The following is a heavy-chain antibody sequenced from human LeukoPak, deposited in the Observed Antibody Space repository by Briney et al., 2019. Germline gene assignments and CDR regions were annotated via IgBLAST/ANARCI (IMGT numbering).Heavy chain of an antibody. CDR2: INPNSGGT. Sequence: ASVKVSCKASGYTFTGYYMHWVRQAPGQGLEWMGWINPNSGGTNYAQKLQGRVTMTTDTSTSTAYMELRSLRSDDTAVYYCARDIIAVAGARSDYWGQGTLVTVSS. J-gene: IGHJ4*02. D-gene: IGHD6-19*01. CDR3: ARDIIAVAGARSDY. V-gene: IGHV1-2*02. CDR1: GYTFTGYY.